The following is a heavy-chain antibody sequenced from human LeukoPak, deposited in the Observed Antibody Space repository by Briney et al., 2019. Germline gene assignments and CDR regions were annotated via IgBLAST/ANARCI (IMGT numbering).Heavy chain of an antibody. Sequence: SGPTLVNPTETLTLTCTFSGFSLDSTAVGVGWVRQPPGKSLKWLALIYGSDDKRYIPSLQNKLTIPKDTSKNLVVLTMANVDPVDTATYYCARQGYGYVYFDFWGRGILVTVSS. D-gene: IGHD5-18*01. CDR2: IYGSDDK. CDR1: GFSLDSTAVG. CDR3: ARQGYGYVYFDF. J-gene: IGHJ4*02. V-gene: IGHV2-5*01.